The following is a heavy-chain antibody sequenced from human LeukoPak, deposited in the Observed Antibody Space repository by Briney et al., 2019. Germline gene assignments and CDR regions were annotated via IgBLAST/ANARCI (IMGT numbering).Heavy chain of an antibody. CDR3: ARDPRYYGSGSPDY. CDR1: GFTFSSYA. D-gene: IGHD3-10*01. J-gene: IGHJ4*02. V-gene: IGHV3-33*08. CDR2: IWYDGRNE. Sequence: QPGRPLRLSCAASGFTFSSYAMHWVRQAPGKGLEWVAVIWYDGRNEYYADSVKGRFSISRDNSKTTLYLQMNSLKAEDTAMYYCARDPRYYGSGSPDYWGQGTLVTVSS.